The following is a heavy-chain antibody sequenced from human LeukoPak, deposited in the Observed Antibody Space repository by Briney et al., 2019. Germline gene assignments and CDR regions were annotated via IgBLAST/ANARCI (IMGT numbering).Heavy chain of an antibody. J-gene: IGHJ4*02. CDR3: ARLHSSSYDY. V-gene: IGHV4-39*01. D-gene: IGHD3-22*01. CDR2: IYYSGRT. Sequence: PSETLSLTCTVSGGSVSSISSYWDWIRQPPGKGLEWIGSIYYSGRTYNNPSLKSRVTISVDTSKNQFSLKLSSVTAADTAVYYCARLHSSSYDYWGQGTLVTVSS. CDR1: GGSVSSISSY.